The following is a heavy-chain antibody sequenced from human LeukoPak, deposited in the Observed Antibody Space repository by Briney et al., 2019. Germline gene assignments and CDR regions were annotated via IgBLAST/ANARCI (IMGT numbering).Heavy chain of an antibody. D-gene: IGHD6-19*01. CDR2: IRYDGSNK. V-gene: IGHV3-30*02. CDR3: AKDRGGSVADAGYYYYMDV. J-gene: IGHJ6*03. Sequence: GGSLRLSCAASGFTFISYSIHWVRQAPGKGLEWVAFIRYDGSNKYYADSVKGRFTISRDNSKNTLYLQMNSLRAEDTAVYYCAKDRGGSVADAGYYYYMDVWGKGTTVTISS. CDR1: GFTFISYS.